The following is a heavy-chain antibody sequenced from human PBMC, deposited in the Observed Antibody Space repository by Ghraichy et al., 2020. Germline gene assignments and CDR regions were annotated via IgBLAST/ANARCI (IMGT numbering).Heavy chain of an antibody. V-gene: IGHV3-7*01. CDR3: ARDRKYYDSSGPQDDAFDN. CDR1: GFTFSSYW. Sequence: GGSLRLSCAASGFTFSSYWMSWVRQAPGKGLEWVANIKQDGSEKYYVDSVKGRFTISRDNAKNSLYLQMNSLRAEDTAVYYCARDRKYYDSSGPQDDAFDNGGQGTMVTVSS. D-gene: IGHD3-22*01. CDR2: IKQDGSEK. J-gene: IGHJ3*02.